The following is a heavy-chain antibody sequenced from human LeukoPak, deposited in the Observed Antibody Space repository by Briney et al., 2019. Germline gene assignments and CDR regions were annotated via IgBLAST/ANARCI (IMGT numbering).Heavy chain of an antibody. V-gene: IGHV4-39*01. CDR1: GGSVSSRSYY. D-gene: IGHD2-8*02. CDR3: AGASGGVVYWYFDV. CDR2: NYYGGST. Sequence: SETLSLTCTVSGGSVSSRSYYWGWIRQPPGKGLEWIGSNYYGGSTHYSPSLKSRVTISVDTSKNQFSLKLSSVTAADTAVYYCAGASGGVVYWYFDVWGRGSLVTVSS. J-gene: IGHJ2*01.